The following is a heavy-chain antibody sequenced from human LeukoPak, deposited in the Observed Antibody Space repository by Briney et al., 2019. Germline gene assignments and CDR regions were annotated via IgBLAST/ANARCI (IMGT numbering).Heavy chain of an antibody. V-gene: IGHV3-74*01. J-gene: IGHJ1*01. D-gene: IGHD3-22*01. Sequence: GGSLRLSCAASGFTFSSYWMHWGRQAPGEGLVWVSRIKSDGNTNSADSVKGRFTISRDNAKNTVSLQMNSLRAEDTGVYYCARAPSESGGYYPEYFRHWGQGTLVTVSS. CDR1: GFTFSSYW. CDR2: IKSDGNT. CDR3: ARAPSESGGYYPEYFRH.